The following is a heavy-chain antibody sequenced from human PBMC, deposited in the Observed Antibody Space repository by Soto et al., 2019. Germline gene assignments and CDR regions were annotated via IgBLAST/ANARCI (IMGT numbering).Heavy chain of an antibody. CDR3: ARDRGYSYGLGSDY. V-gene: IGHV3-33*01. D-gene: IGHD5-18*01. Sequence: QVQLVESGGGVVQPGRSLRLSCAASGFTFSSYGMHWVRQAPGKGLEWVAVIWYDGSNKYYADSVKGRFTISRDNSKNTLYLQMNSLRAEDTAVYYCARDRGYSYGLGSDYWGQGTLVTVSS. J-gene: IGHJ4*02. CDR1: GFTFSSYG. CDR2: IWYDGSNK.